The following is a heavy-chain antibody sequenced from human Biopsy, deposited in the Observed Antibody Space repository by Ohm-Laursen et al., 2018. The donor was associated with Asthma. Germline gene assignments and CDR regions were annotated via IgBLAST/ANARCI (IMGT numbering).Heavy chain of an antibody. Sequence: GSLRLSCTALGFTFSSYSMHWVRQAPGRGPEYVSFIATDGSNKFYADSVKGRFTVSRDNSKHTLYLHTTGLRADDTGVYYCVKDHSAGYYYFDDWGQGAQVTVSS. CDR1: GFTFSSYS. CDR3: VKDHSAGYYYFDD. D-gene: IGHD2-21*01. CDR2: IATDGSNK. V-gene: IGHV3-64D*08. J-gene: IGHJ4*02.